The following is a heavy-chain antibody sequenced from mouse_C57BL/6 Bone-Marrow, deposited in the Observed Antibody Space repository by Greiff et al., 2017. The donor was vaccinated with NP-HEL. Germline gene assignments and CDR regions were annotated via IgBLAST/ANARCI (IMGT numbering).Heavy chain of an antibody. CDR3: ARGYYGSSFAVYFDY. D-gene: IGHD1-1*01. CDR2: ISNGGGST. J-gene: IGHJ2*01. CDR1: GFTFSDYY. V-gene: IGHV5-12*01. Sequence: EVQLVESGGGLVQPGGSLKLSCAASGFTFSDYYMYWVRQTPEKRLEWVAYISNGGGSTYYPDTVKGRFTISRDNAKNTLYLQMSRLKSEDTAMYYCARGYYGSSFAVYFDYWGQGTTLTVSS.